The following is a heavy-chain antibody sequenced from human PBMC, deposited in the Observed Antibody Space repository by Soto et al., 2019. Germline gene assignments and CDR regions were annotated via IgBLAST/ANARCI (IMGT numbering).Heavy chain of an antibody. CDR2: ISYDGSNK. CDR1: GFTFSSYG. D-gene: IGHD6-13*01. V-gene: IGHV3-30*18. CDR3: AEGLGGRRTAADFDY. J-gene: IGHJ4*02. Sequence: QVQLVESGGGVVQPGRSLRLSCAASGFTFSSYGMHWVRQAPGKGLEWVAVISYDGSNKYYADSVKGRFTISRDNSKNQLDRQMNSLRAEDTAVYYCAEGLGGRRTAADFDYWGQGTLVTVSS.